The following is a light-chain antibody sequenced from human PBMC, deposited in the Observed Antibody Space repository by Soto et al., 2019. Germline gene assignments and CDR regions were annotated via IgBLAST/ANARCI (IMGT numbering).Light chain of an antibody. CDR3: QQYTNWPPWT. CDR1: QSVRTN. J-gene: IGKJ1*01. Sequence: EIVMTHSPATLSVSPGERATLSCRASQSVRTNVAWYQQRPGQAPRLLIYGASSRATGVPARFGGSGSGTEFTLIISSLQSEDFAVYYCQQYTNWPPWTFGQGTKVDIK. V-gene: IGKV3-15*01. CDR2: GAS.